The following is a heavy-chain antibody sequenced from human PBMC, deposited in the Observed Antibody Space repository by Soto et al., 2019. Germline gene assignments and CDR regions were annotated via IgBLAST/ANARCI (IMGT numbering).Heavy chain of an antibody. J-gene: IGHJ5*02. Sequence: QITLKESGPPLVKPTQTLTLTCTFSGFSLSTSGVGVGWIRQPPGKALEWLALIYWDDDKRYSPSLKSRLTNXKXTXMNPVVHTMNGMDPVGTATDYCAHMGYGRFGELIDARGQGTLVTVSS. V-gene: IGHV2-5*02. CDR3: AHMGYGRFGELIDA. CDR2: IYWDDDK. D-gene: IGHD3-10*01. CDR1: GFSLSTSGVG.